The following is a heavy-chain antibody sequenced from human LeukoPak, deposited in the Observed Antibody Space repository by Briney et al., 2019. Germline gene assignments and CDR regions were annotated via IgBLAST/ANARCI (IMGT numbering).Heavy chain of an antibody. CDR2: FDPEDGET. CDR1: GYTLTELS. Sequence: ASVKVSRKVSGYTLTELSMHWVRQAPGKGLEWMGGFDPEDGETIYAQKFQGRVTMTEDTSTDTAYMELSSLRSEDTAVYYCATGRYIPTTYSSRWGNWFDPWGQGTLVTVSS. J-gene: IGHJ5*02. V-gene: IGHV1-24*01. D-gene: IGHD6-13*01. CDR3: ATGRYIPTTYSSRWGNWFDP.